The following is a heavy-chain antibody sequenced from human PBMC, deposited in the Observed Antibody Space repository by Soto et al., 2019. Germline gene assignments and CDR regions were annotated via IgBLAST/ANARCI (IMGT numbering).Heavy chain of an antibody. CDR1: GGSFNPYY. V-gene: IGHV4-59*01. D-gene: IGHD1-26*01. CDR3: ASGGGGYRFDY. CDR2: IFYSGNT. J-gene: IGHJ4*02. Sequence: GTRSLTGTVSGGSFNPYYWGWFRQPPGKGLEGMGYIFYSGNTKYNPPLKSRVTISVDTSQTQISLKLSSVTAADTAVYYCASGGGGYRFDYWGQGTLVTVSS.